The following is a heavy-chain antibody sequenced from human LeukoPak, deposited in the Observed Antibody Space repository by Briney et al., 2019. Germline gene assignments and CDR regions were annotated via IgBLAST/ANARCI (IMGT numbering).Heavy chain of an antibody. Sequence: GGSLRLSCAASGFTFSNARMNWVRQAPGKGLEWVGRIKSKTDGGTTDYAAPVKGRFTISRDDSKNTLYLQMNSLKTEDTAVYYCTTLLAYDILTGYPNDFDYWGQGTLVTVSS. CDR2: IKSKTDGGTT. J-gene: IGHJ4*02. CDR3: TTLLAYDILTGYPNDFDY. CDR1: GFTFSNAR. D-gene: IGHD3-9*01. V-gene: IGHV3-15*07.